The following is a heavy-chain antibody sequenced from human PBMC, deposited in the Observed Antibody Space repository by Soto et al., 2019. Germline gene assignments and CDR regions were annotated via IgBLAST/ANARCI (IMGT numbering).Heavy chain of an antibody. CDR3: VGGLIEATAFQP. J-gene: IGHJ1*01. CDR2: INGDNGNT. D-gene: IGHD3-16*01. V-gene: IGHV1-3*01. CDR1: GYTFTSYA. Sequence: QVQLVQSGAEVKKPGASVKVSCKASGYTFTSYAVHWVRQAPGQSPEWMGWINGDNGNTKYSLRFQGRVTVTRDTAASTADMQLSSPRSGDTAFYYCVGGLIEATAFQPWGQGTLVIVSS.